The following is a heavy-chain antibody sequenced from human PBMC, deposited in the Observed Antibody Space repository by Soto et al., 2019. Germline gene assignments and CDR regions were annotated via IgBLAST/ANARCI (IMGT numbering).Heavy chain of an antibody. CDR2: IYYSGST. CDR1: GGSITTYY. J-gene: IGHJ4*02. D-gene: IGHD3-9*01. CDR3: ARYATGYLYYFDY. V-gene: IGHV4-59*01. Sequence: SETLSLTCTVSGGSITTYYWSWIRQPPGKGLEWIGYIYYSGSTNYNPSLKSRVTISLDTSKNQFSLKLSSVTAADTAVYYCARYATGYLYYFDYWGQGTLVTVSS.